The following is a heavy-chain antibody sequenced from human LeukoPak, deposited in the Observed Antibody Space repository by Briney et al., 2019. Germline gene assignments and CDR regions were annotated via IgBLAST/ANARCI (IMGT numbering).Heavy chain of an antibody. Sequence: PSETLSLTCAVYGGSFSGYYWSWIRQPPGKGLEWIGEINHSGSTNYNPSLKSRVIILVDTSKNQFSLKLSSVTAADTAVYYCARGPNIAMIVVVTFDYWGQGTLVTVSS. D-gene: IGHD3-22*01. CDR2: INHSGST. V-gene: IGHV4-34*01. J-gene: IGHJ4*02. CDR3: ARGPNIAMIVVVTFDY. CDR1: GGSFSGYY.